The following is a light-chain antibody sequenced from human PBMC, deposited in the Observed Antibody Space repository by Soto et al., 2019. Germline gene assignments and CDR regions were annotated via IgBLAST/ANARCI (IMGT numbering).Light chain of an antibody. V-gene: IGKV1-12*01. CDR3: QQYHHWPPLT. CDR2: AAS. Sequence: DIPMTQSPSSVSASVGDRVTITCRASQGISSWLAWYQKKPGKAPNLLIYAASSLQSGVPSRFSGSESGTEFTLTISSLQSEDSAVYYCQQYHHWPPLTFGGGTKVEIK. CDR1: QGISSW. J-gene: IGKJ4*01.